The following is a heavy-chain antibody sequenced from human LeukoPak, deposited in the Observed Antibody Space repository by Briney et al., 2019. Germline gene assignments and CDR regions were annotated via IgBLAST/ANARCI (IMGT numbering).Heavy chain of an antibody. Sequence: PSETLSLTCAVYGGSFSGYYWSWIRQPPGKGQEWIGEINHSGSTNYNPSLKSRVTISVDTSKNQFSLKLSSVTAADTAVYYCASGDGYNRLGYWGQGTLVTVSS. D-gene: IGHD5-12*01. CDR2: INHSGST. V-gene: IGHV4-34*01. CDR3: ASGDGYNRLGY. CDR1: GGSFSGYY. J-gene: IGHJ4*02.